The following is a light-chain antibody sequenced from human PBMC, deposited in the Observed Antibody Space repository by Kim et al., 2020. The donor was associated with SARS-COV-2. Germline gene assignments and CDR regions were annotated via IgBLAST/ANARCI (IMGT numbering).Light chain of an antibody. CDR2: EVS. J-gene: IGKJ5*01. CDR3: MQSIQLPIT. CDR1: QSLLHSDGEIY. Sequence: PASISCKSSQSLLHSDGEIYLYWYLQRPCQSPQLLIYEVSNRFSGVPDRFNGSGSGTDFTLKISRVEAEDVGLYYCMQSIQLPITFGQGTRLEIK. V-gene: IGKV2D-29*02.